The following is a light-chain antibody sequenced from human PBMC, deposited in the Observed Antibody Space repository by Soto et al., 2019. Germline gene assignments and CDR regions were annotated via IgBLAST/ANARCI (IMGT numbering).Light chain of an antibody. J-gene: IGKJ1*01. Sequence: EIVMTQSPATLSVSPGERATLSCRASQSVSSNLAWYQQKPGQAPRLLIYGASTRATGIPARFSGSGSGTEITLTISSLQSEDFAVYYCQHNNNGWTFGQGTKVEIK. CDR2: GAS. V-gene: IGKV3-15*01. CDR1: QSVSSN. CDR3: QHNNNGWT.